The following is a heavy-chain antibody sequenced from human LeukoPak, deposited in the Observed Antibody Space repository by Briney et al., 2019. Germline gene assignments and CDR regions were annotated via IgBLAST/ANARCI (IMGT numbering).Heavy chain of an antibody. D-gene: IGHD5-12*01. CDR3: ARDQLAYSGYDTLFDY. Sequence: TGGSLRLSCAASGFTFSSYGMHWVRQAPGKGLEWVAVISYDGSNKYYAESVKGRFTISRDNSKNTLYLQLNSLRPDDTAVYYCARDQLAYSGYDTLFDYWGQGTLVTVSS. CDR1: GFTFSSYG. V-gene: IGHV3-30*03. CDR2: ISYDGSNK. J-gene: IGHJ4*02.